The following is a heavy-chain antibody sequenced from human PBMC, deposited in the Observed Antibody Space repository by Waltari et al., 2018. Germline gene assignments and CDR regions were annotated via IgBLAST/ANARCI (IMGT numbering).Heavy chain of an antibody. CDR1: GYTFTSND. V-gene: IGHV1-8*01. CDR3: ARAFLPAAFLDY. CDR2: MNPSSGDT. D-gene: IGHD2-2*01. Sequence: QVQLVQSGAEVQKPGASVKVSCQASGYTFTSNDIHWVLQAPGQGLEWMGLMNPSSGDTVYAQKFQARVTITRNTSIPTAYMELNSLSSEDTAVYYCARAFLPAAFLDYWGQGTLVTVSS. J-gene: IGHJ4*02.